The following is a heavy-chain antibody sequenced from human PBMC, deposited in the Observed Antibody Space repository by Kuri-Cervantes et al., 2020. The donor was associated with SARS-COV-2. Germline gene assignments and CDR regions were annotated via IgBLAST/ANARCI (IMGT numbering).Heavy chain of an antibody. CDR2: IRSKANSYAT. CDR1: GFTFSGSA. V-gene: IGHV3-73*01. CDR3: ARDLWGDSYYYYGMDV. D-gene: IGHD3-3*01. Sequence: GESLKISCAASGFTFSGSAMHWVRQASGKGLEWVGRIRSKANSYATAYAASVKGRFTISRDDSKNTAYLQMNSLKTEDTAVYYCARDLWGDSYYYYGMDVWGQGTTVTVSS. J-gene: IGHJ6*02.